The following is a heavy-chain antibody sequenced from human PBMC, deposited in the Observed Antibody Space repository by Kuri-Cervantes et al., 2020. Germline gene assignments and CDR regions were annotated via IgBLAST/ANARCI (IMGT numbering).Heavy chain of an antibody. CDR1: GGSFSGYY. CDR3: ARCARIRGRYFDWLTRYYFDY. J-gene: IGHJ4*02. Sequence: SETLSPTCAVYGGSFSGYYWGWIRKPPGRGLEWFGEINHSGGTNYNPSLKSPVTISVDTSKNQFSLKLSSVTAADTAVYSCARCARIRGRYFDWLTRYYFDYWGQGTLVTVSS. D-gene: IGHD3-9*01. CDR2: INHSGGT. V-gene: IGHV4-34*01.